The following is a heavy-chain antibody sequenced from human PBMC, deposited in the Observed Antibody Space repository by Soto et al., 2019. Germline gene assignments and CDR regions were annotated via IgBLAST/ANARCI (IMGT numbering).Heavy chain of an antibody. V-gene: IGHV3-33*05. D-gene: IGHD3-16*01. CDR3: ARWGTTGGLDV. CDR1: GFTFRSYV. Sequence: QVQLVESGGGVVQPGTSLRLSCVGSGFTFRSYVIHWVRQAPGKGLEWVALTSYDGSNNFYGDSVKGRFTISRDNSRNTVELQMDSRRFEDTALYYCARWGTTGGLDVWGQGTLVSVSS. J-gene: IGHJ4*02. CDR2: TSYDGSNN.